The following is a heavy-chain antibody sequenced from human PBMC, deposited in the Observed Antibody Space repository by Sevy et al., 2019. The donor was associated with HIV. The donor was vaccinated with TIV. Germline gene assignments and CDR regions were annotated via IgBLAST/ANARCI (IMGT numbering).Heavy chain of an antibody. Sequence: GGSLRLSCAASGFTFSSYAMHWVHQAPGKGLEWVAVISYDGSNKYYADSVKGRFTISRDNSKNTLYLQMNSLRAEDTAVYYCARVEGSSRGHGMDVWGQGTTVTVSS. CDR2: ISYDGSNK. CDR3: ARVEGSSRGHGMDV. CDR1: GFTFSSYA. J-gene: IGHJ6*02. D-gene: IGHD6-13*01. V-gene: IGHV3-30-3*01.